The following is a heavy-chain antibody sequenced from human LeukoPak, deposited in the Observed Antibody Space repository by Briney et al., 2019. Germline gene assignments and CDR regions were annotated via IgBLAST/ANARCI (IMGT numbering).Heavy chain of an antibody. CDR3: ARGDSSGYSVY. V-gene: IGHV3-72*01. Sequence: GGSLRLSCAASGFTPSDHYMDWVRQAPGKGLEWVGRTRNKANSYTTEYAASVKGRFTISRDGSKNSMYLQMNSLKTEDTAVYHCARGDSSGYSVYWGQGTLVTVSS. D-gene: IGHD3-22*01. CDR1: GFTPSDHY. CDR2: TRNKANSYTT. J-gene: IGHJ4*02.